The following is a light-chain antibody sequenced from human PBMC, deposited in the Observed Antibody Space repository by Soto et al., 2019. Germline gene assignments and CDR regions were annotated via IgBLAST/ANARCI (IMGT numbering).Light chain of an antibody. CDR3: QQYGSSPPYT. V-gene: IGKV3-20*01. CDR2: GAS. CDR1: QSVSY. J-gene: IGKJ2*01. Sequence: EIVLTQSPGTLSLSPGERATLSCRASQSVSYVAWYLQKPGQAPRLLIYGASSRATGIPDRISGSGSETDFTLTTSRLEPEDFAVYYCQQYGSSPPYTFGQGTKLEIK.